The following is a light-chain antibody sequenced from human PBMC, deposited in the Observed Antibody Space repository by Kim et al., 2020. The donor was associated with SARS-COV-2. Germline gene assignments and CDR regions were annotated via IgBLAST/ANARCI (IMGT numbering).Light chain of an antibody. CDR1: SSDVGGYNY. CDR3: SSYTSSSTYV. J-gene: IGLJ1*01. Sequence: QTLTISCTGTSSDVGGYNYVSWYQQHPGKAPQLMIYDVSNRPSGVSNRFSGSKSGDTASLTISGLQAEDEADYYCSSYTSSSTYVFGTGTKVTVL. V-gene: IGLV2-14*03. CDR2: DVS.